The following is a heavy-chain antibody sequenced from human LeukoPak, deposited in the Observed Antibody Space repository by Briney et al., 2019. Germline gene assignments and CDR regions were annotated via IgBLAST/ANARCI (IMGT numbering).Heavy chain of an antibody. V-gene: IGHV1-18*01. CDR3: ARREQSYGSLVDY. CDR1: GYPFNSYA. Sequence: ASVKVSCKASGYPFNSYAITWVRQAPGEGLEWIGWINPYNDKTYYAQKVQGRVTMTIDKSTSTAYMELRSLRSDETPVYYCARREQSYGSLVDYWGQGTLVTVSS. J-gene: IGHJ4*02. CDR2: INPYNDKT. D-gene: IGHD3-10*01.